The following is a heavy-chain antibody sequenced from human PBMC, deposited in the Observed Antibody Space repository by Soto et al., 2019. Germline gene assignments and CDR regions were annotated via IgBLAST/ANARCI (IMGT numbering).Heavy chain of an antibody. Sequence: GGSLRLSCAASGFTFSSYDMSWVRQAPGKGLEWVSAISGSGGSTYYADSVKGRFTISRDNSKNTLYLQMNSLRAEDTAVYYCAKDGSGGGYHHFDYWGQGTLVTVSS. J-gene: IGHJ4*02. CDR3: AKDGSGGGYHHFDY. CDR1: GFTFSSYD. V-gene: IGHV3-23*01. D-gene: IGHD1-26*01. CDR2: ISGSGGST.